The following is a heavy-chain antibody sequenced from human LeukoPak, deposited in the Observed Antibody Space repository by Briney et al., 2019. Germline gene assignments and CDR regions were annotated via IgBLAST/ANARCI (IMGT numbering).Heavy chain of an antibody. CDR3: ARGQTLVRLYYYGSGSYSNFDY. J-gene: IGHJ4*02. D-gene: IGHD3-10*01. CDR1: GGSFSGYY. V-gene: IGHV4-34*01. Sequence: SETLSLTCAVYGGSFSGYYWSWIRQPPGKGLEWIGEINHSGSTNYNPCLKSRVTISVDTSKNQFSLKLSSVTAADTAVYYCARGQTLVRLYYYGSGSYSNFDYWGQGTLVTVSS. CDR2: INHSGST.